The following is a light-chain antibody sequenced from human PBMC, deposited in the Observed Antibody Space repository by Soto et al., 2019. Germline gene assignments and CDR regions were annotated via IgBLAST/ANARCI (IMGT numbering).Light chain of an antibody. V-gene: IGKV3-15*01. J-gene: IGKJ4*01. Sequence: EIVMTQSPDTLSVSPGERATLSCRASQSVSTNLAWYQQKPGQAPRLLIFNASTRATGTAARFSGSGSGTEFTLTIRTLQSEDFAVYYCQQYDLATGFGGGTRVEIK. CDR3: QQYDLATG. CDR1: QSVSTN. CDR2: NAS.